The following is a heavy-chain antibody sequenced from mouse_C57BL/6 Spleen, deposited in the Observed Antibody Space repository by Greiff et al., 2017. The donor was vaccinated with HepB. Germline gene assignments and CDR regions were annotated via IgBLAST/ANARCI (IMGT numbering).Heavy chain of an antibody. CDR3: ARLYYGKVYAMDY. CDR1: GYTFTRYW. CDR2: INPSSGYT. J-gene: IGHJ4*01. Sequence: QVQLKESGAELAKPGASVKLSCKASGYTFTRYWMHWVKQRPGQGLEWIGYINPSSGYTKYNQKFKDKATLTADKSSSTAYMQLSSLTYEDSAVYYCARLYYGKVYAMDYWGQGTSVTVSS. V-gene: IGHV1-7*01. D-gene: IGHD1-1*01.